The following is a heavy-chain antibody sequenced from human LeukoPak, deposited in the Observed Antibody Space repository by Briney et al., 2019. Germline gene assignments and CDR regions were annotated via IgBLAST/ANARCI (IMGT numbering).Heavy chain of an antibody. J-gene: IGHJ6*02. V-gene: IGHV4-4*02. CDR1: GGSISSSNW. D-gene: IGHD3-3*01. CDR3: ARVVLPYYDFWSGPTIYGMDV. Sequence: SETLSLTCAVSGGSISSSNWWSWVRQPPGKGLEWIGEIYHSGSTNYNPSLKSRVTISVDRSKNQFSLKLSSVTAADTAVYYCARVVLPYYDFWSGPTIYGMDVWGQGTTVTVSS. CDR2: IYHSGST.